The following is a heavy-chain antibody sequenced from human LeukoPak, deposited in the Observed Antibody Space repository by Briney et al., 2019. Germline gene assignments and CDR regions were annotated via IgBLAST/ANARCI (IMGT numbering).Heavy chain of an antibody. CDR3: ARGYMVRGVITPVDY. V-gene: IGHV1-2*02. D-gene: IGHD3-10*01. CDR2: INPNSGGT. J-gene: IGHJ4*02. Sequence: ASVKVSCKACGYTFTGYYMHWVRQAPGQGLEWMGWINPNSGGTNYAQKFQGRVTMTRDTSISTAYMELSRLRSDDTAVYYCARGYMVRGVITPVDYWGQGTLVTVSS. CDR1: GYTFTGYY.